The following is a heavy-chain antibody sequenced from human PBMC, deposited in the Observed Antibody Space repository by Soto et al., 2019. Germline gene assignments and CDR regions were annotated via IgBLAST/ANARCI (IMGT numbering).Heavy chain of an antibody. CDR2: IKRNTDGGTT. V-gene: IGHV3-15*01. Sequence: EVQLVESGGGLVKPGGSLRLSCAASGFTFSNAWMSWVRQAPGKGLEWVGRIKRNTDGGTTDYSAPVKGSFTISRADSRNPLYLQLNSLKTEDTVVYYGTTAYGAYYYYGREVWGQGTTVTVSS. CDR1: GFTFSNAW. D-gene: IGHD4-17*01. J-gene: IGHJ6*02. CDR3: TTAYGAYYYYGREV.